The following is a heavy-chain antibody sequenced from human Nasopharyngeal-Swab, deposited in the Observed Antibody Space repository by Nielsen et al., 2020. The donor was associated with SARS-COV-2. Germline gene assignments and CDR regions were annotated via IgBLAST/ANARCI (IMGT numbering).Heavy chain of an antibody. D-gene: IGHD2-2*01. J-gene: IGHJ4*02. CDR3: ARSVVVPVLPQYYFDY. CDR1: GLTFSDYY. Sequence: GSLRLSCVASGLTFSDYYWSWIRQPPGKGLEWIGEINHSGSTNYNPSLKSRVTISLDTSKNQFSLKLSSVTAADTAVYYCARSVVVPVLPQYYFDYWGQGTLVTVSS. V-gene: IGHV4-34*01. CDR2: INHSGST.